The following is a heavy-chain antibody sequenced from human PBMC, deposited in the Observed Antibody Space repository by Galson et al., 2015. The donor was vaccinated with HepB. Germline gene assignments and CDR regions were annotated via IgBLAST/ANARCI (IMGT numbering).Heavy chain of an antibody. J-gene: IGHJ6*02. Sequence: SLRLSCAASGFTFSDHYMDWVRQAPGKGLEWVGRTRNKANSYTTEYAASVKGRFTISRDDSKNSLYLQMNSLKTEDTAVYYCAWNSYGEYYYYYGMDVWGQGTTVTVSS. CDR2: TRNKANSYTT. V-gene: IGHV3-72*01. CDR1: GFTFSDHY. D-gene: IGHD5-18*01. CDR3: AWNSYGEYYYYYGMDV.